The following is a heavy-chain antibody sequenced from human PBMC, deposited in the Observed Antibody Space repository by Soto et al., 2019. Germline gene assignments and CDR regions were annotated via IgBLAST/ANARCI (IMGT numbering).Heavy chain of an antibody. V-gene: IGHV3-48*03. Sequence: DEKLVESGGGLVQPGGSLRLSCEASVFTLRSYEMNWVRQAPGKGLEWISYITSSTRTTYYADSVKGRFIISRDNARKSVYLQMNSLRVEDTAIYYCARGNTTIQGDFSYYNGMDVWGQGTTVTVSS. CDR1: VFTLRSYE. D-gene: IGHD1-1*01. CDR2: ITSSTRTT. CDR3: ARGNTTIQGDFSYYNGMDV. J-gene: IGHJ6*02.